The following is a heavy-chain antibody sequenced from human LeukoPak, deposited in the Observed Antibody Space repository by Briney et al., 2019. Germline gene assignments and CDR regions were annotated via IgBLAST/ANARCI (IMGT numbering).Heavy chain of an antibody. J-gene: IGHJ3*02. CDR3: AGYDFWTEDAFDI. CDR2: IKQDGSEK. CDR1: GFTFSSYW. Sequence: GGSLRLSCAASGFTFSSYWVSWVRQAPGKGLEWVANIKQDGSEKYYVDSVKGRFTISRDNAKNSLYLQMNSLRAEDTAVYYCAGYDFWTEDAFDIWGQGTMVTVSS. D-gene: IGHD3-3*01. V-gene: IGHV3-7*01.